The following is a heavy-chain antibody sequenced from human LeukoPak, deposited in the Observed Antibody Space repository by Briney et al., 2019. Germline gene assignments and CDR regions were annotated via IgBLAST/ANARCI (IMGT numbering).Heavy chain of an antibody. V-gene: IGHV1-46*01. Sequence: AASVKVSCKASGYTFTSYYMHWVRQAPGQGLEWMGIINPSGGSTSYAQKFQGRVTMTRDTSTSTVYMELSSLRSEDTAVYYCASTPPLVGGGSAGWFDPWGQGTLVTVSS. CDR1: GYTFTSYY. CDR2: INPSGGST. CDR3: ASTPPLVGGGSAGWFDP. J-gene: IGHJ5*02. D-gene: IGHD2-15*01.